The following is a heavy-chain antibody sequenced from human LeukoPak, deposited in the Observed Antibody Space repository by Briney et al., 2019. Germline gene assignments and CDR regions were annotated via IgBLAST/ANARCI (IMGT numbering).Heavy chain of an antibody. CDR1: GGSFSGYY. V-gene: IGHV4-34*01. J-gene: IGHJ4*02. D-gene: IGHD3-22*01. Sequence: SETLSLTCAVYGGSFSGYYWSWICQPPGKGLEWIGEINHSGSTNYNPSLKSRVTISVDTSKNQFSLKLSSVTAADTAVYYCARVPPTYDSSGFYLDYWGQGTLVTVSS. CDR3: ARVPPTYDSSGFYLDY. CDR2: INHSGST.